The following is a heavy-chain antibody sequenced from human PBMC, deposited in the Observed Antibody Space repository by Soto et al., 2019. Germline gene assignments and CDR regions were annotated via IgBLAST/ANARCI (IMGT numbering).Heavy chain of an antibody. CDR1: GGSFSGYY. D-gene: IGHD6-6*01. Sequence: SETLSLTCAVYGGSFSGYYWSWIRQPPGKGLEWIGEINHSGSTNYNPSLKSRVTISVDTSKNQFSLKLSSVTAADTAVYYCARERELVLGSGSYGMDVWGQGTTVT. J-gene: IGHJ6*02. CDR3: ARERELVLGSGSYGMDV. V-gene: IGHV4-34*01. CDR2: INHSGST.